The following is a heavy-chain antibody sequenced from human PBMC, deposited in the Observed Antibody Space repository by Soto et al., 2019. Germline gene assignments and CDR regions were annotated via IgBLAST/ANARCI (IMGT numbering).Heavy chain of an antibody. CDR3: ARGRIAVAGTKRGGVDY. CDR1: GYTFTSYG. D-gene: IGHD6-19*01. J-gene: IGHJ4*02. CDR2: ISAYNGNT. Sequence: ASVKVSCKASGYTFTSYGISWVRQAPGQGLEWMGWISAYNGNTNFAQKLQGRVTMTTDTPTSKAYMELRGLRSDDTAVYYWARGRIAVAGTKRGGVDYWGQGTLVTVSS. V-gene: IGHV1-18*01.